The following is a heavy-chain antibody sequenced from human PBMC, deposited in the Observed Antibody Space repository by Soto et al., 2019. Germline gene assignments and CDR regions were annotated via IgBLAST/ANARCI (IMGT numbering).Heavy chain of an antibody. J-gene: IGHJ6*02. Sequence: SGGSLRISCAASGFTFSIYGMHWVRHAPGKGLEWVAVISYDGSNKYYADSVKGRFTISRDNSKNTLYLQMNSLRAEDTAVYYCAKDVVVGATTGLGDYYYYYGMDVWGQGTTVTVSS. CDR1: GFTFSIYG. CDR2: ISYDGSNK. D-gene: IGHD1-26*01. CDR3: AKDVVVGATTGLGDYYYYYGMDV. V-gene: IGHV3-30*18.